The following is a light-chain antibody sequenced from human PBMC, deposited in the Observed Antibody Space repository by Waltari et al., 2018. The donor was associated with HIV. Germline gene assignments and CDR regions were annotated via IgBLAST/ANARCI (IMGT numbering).Light chain of an antibody. CDR2: WAS. V-gene: IGKV4-1*01. CDR3: QQYDSTPLT. Sequence: DIVMTQSPDSLAVSLGERATINCKSSPSILYSSNNKNYLAWYQQKPGQPPKLLIYWASTRESGVPDRFSGSGSGTDFTLTISSLQAEDVAVYYCQQYDSTPLTFGGGTKVEIK. CDR1: PSILYSSNNKNY. J-gene: IGKJ4*01.